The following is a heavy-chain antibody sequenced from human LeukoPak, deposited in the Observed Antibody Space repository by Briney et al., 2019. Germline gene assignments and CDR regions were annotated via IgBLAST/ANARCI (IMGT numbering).Heavy chain of an antibody. CDR3: ARGAREAFDI. V-gene: IGHV3-53*01. CDR1: GFTLSSNY. CDR2: IYSGGST. J-gene: IGHJ3*02. Sequence: GGSLRLSCAASGFTLSSNYMSWVRQAPGKGLEWVSVIYSGGSTYYADSVKGRFTISRDNSKNTLYLQLNSLRAEDTAVYYCARGAREAFDIWGQGTMVTVSS.